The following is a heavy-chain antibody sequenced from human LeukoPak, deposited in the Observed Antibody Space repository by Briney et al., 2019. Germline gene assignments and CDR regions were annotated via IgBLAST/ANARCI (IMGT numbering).Heavy chain of an antibody. J-gene: IGHJ4*02. V-gene: IGHV3-30*02. CDR2: IRYDGSNK. Sequence: GGSLRLSCAVSGFTFTNYWMSWARQAPGKGLEWVAFIRYDGSNKYYADSVKGRFTISRDNSKNTLYLQMNSLRAEDTAVYYCARLSTMLRGPEDIFYFEFWGLGTLVTVSA. CDR3: ARLSTMLRGPEDIFYFEF. D-gene: IGHD3-10*01. CDR1: GFTFTNYW.